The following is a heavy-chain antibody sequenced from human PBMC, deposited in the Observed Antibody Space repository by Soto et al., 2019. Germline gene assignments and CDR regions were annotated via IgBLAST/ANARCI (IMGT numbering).Heavy chain of an antibody. D-gene: IGHD1-20*01. CDR1: GFTFSSYI. CDR2: ISSSSSYV. CDR3: TRTWRQYKWSDLRY. V-gene: IGHV3-21*01. Sequence: EVQVVESGGGLVKPGGSLRLSCVASGFTFSSYIMNWVRRAPGEGLEWVASISSSSSYVYYADSVKGRFTVSRDNAKNSLFLQMISLRAEDTAVYYCTRTWRQYKWSDLRYWGQGTLVTVSS. J-gene: IGHJ4*02.